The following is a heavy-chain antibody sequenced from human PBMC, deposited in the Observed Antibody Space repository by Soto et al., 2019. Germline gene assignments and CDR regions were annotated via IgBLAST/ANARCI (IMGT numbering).Heavy chain of an antibody. CDR3: ARDLSLWFGELLFLPD. CDR1: GYTFTSYD. J-gene: IGHJ4*02. D-gene: IGHD3-10*01. Sequence: ASVKVSCKASGYTFTSYDINWVRQATGQGLEWMGWMNPNSGNTGYAQKFQGRVTMTRNTSISTAYMELSSLRSEDTAVYYCARDLSLWFGELLFLPDWGQGXLVTVYS. CDR2: MNPNSGNT. V-gene: IGHV1-8*01.